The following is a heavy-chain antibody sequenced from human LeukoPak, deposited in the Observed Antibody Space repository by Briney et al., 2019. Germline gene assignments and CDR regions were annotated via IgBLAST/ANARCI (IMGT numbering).Heavy chain of an antibody. V-gene: IGHV1-3*01. CDR2: INAGNGNT. CDR3: ARAEDLGDYEP. D-gene: IGHD4-17*01. Sequence: GASVKVSCKASGYTFTSYAMHWVRQAPGQRLEWMGWINAGNGNTKYSQRFQGRVTITRDTSASTAYMELSSLRSEDTAVYYCARAEDLGDYEPWGQGTLVTVSS. J-gene: IGHJ5*02. CDR1: GYTFTSYA.